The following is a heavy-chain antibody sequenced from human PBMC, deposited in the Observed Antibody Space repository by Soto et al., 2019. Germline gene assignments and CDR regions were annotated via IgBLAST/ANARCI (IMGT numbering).Heavy chain of an antibody. CDR2: ISAHNGNT. Sequence: QVHLGQSGAEVKKPGASVKVSCKGSGYAFTTDGISWVRQAPGQGLEWMGWISAHNGNTNYAQKLQGRVTVTRDTSTSTAYMELRSLRSDDTAVYYCARGRYGDYWGQGALVTVSS. CDR1: GYAFTTDG. D-gene: IGHD1-1*01. CDR3: ARGRYGDY. V-gene: IGHV1-18*01. J-gene: IGHJ4*02.